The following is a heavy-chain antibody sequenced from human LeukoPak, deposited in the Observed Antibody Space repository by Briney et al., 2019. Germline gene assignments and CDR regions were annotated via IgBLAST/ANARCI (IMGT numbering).Heavy chain of an antibody. CDR3: VKGSDYVWGSYRVFDY. CDR1: GFTFSSYA. V-gene: IGHV3-64D*06. CDR2: ISTNGDST. J-gene: IGHJ4*02. D-gene: IGHD3-16*02. Sequence: GGSLRLSCSASGFTFSSYAMHWVRQAPRKGLEYVSGISTNGDSTYYADSVKGRFTISRDNSRNTLYLQMSSLRAEDTAVYYCVKGSDYVWGSYRVFDYWGQGTLVTVSS.